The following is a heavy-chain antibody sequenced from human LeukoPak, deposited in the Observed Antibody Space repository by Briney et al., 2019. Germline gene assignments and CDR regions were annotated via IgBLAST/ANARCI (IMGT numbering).Heavy chain of an antibody. CDR1: GFTFSSYS. V-gene: IGHV3-48*04. J-gene: IGHJ6*02. Sequence: GGSLRLSCAASGFTFSSYSMNWVRQAPGKGLEWVSYISSSSTIYYADSVKGRFTISRDNAKNSLYLQMNSLRAEDTALYYCAKKSYYYYGMDVWGQGTTVTVSS. CDR2: ISSSSTI. CDR3: AKKSYYYYGMDV.